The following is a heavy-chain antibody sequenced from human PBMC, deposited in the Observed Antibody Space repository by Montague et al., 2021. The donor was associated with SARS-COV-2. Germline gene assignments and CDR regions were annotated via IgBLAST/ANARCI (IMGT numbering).Heavy chain of an antibody. CDR3: ARTSASSDY. V-gene: IGHV6-1*01. CDR2: KYYRSKWYN. J-gene: IGHJ4*02. Sequence: CAISGDSVSRNSAAWAWIRQSPSSGLEWLGRKYYRSKWYNDYAVSVKSRITINPDTSKNQISLQLNSVTPEDTAVYYCARTSASSDYWGQGTLVTVSS. D-gene: IGHD1-26*01. CDR1: GDSVSRNSAA.